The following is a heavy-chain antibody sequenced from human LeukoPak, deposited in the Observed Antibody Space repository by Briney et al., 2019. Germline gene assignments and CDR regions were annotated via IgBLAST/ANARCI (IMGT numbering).Heavy chain of an antibody. V-gene: IGHV3-53*01. CDR1: GFTVSSNY. Sequence: GGSLRLSCVASGFTVSSNYMSWVRQAPGKGLEWVSVIYSGGSTYYADSVEGRFSISRDNSKNTLYLQMNSLRAEGTAVYYCARGRWSDYWGQGTLVTVSS. D-gene: IGHD2-15*01. J-gene: IGHJ4*02. CDR2: IYSGGST. CDR3: ARGRWSDY.